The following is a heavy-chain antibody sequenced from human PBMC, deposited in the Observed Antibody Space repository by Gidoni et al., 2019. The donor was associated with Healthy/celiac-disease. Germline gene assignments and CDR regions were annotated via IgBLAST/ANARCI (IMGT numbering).Heavy chain of an antibody. J-gene: IGHJ6*03. CDR3: ARASYGDYAGRYYYYMDV. CDR2: LIPIFGTA. D-gene: IGHD4-17*01. V-gene: IGHV1-69*06. CDR1: GGTFRSYA. Sequence: QVQLVQSGAEAKKPGSSVKVSCKASGGTFRSYAISWVRQAPGQGLEWMGGLIPIFGTANYAQKFQGRVTITADKSTSTAYMELSSLRSEDTAVYYCARASYGDYAGRYYYYMDVWGKGTTVTVSS.